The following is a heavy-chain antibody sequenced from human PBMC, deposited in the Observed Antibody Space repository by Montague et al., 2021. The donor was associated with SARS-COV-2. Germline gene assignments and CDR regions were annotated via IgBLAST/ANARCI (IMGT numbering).Heavy chain of an antibody. CDR1: GGSISNYY. Sequence: SETLSLTCTVSGGSISNYYWCWIRQPPGRGLEWIGYIYYSGSTDYSPSLKSRVTISLDTSKNQFSLKVTSVTAADTAVYYCARGGGYYNYGLDVWGPGTTATVSS. CDR3: ARGGGYYNYGLDV. D-gene: IGHD3-22*01. CDR2: IYYSGST. J-gene: IGHJ6*02. V-gene: IGHV4-59*01.